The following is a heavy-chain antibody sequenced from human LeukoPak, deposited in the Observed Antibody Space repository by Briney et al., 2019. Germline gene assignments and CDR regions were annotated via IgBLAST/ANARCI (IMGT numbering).Heavy chain of an antibody. J-gene: IGHJ4*02. CDR1: GFTFSSYA. CDR2: ISGSGGST. V-gene: IGHV3-23*01. D-gene: IGHD3-22*01. CDR3: AKSFVADYYDSSGYYRPTTFDY. Sequence: GGSLRLSCAASGFTFSSYAMSWVRQAPGKGLEWVSAISGSGGSTYYADSVKGRFTISRDNSKNTLYLQMNSLRAEDTAVYYCAKSFVADYYDSSGYYRPTTFDYWGQGTLVTVSS.